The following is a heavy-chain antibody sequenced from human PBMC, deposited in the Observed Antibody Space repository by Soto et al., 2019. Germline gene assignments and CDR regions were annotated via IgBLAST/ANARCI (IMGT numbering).Heavy chain of an antibody. V-gene: IGHV3-23*01. CDR1: GFICSSYD. CDR3: AKATATGGGAFDI. J-gene: IGHJ3*02. CDR2: ILVDGRT. D-gene: IGHD2-8*02. Sequence: GGSLRLSCAASGFICSSYDMSWVRQAPGKGLEWVSTILVDGRTFYVDSVKGRFTISRDSSQNTVYLQMNSLTAGDTALYYCAKATATGGGAFDICGQGTMVTISS.